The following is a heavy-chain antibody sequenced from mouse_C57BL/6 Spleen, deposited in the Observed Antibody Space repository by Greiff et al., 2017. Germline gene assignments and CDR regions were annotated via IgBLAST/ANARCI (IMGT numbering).Heavy chain of an antibody. Sequence: VQLQQSGAELVRPGASVKLSCTASGFNIKDDYMHWVQQRPEQGLEWIGWIGPENGDTEYASQFQGRATITADTATNTAYLQLSSLTSEDTAVYYCTTRGYYYGSSHLDYWGQGTTLTVSS. CDR1: GFNIKDDY. J-gene: IGHJ2*01. CDR2: IGPENGDT. D-gene: IGHD1-1*01. CDR3: TTRGYYYGSSHLDY. V-gene: IGHV14-4*01.